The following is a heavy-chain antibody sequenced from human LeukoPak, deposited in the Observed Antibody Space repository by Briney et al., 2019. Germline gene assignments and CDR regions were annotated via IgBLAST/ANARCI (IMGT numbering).Heavy chain of an antibody. CDR2: IWYDGSNE. CDR3: AKSMGGYYPYYFDY. Sequence: GGSLRLSCAASGFTFRSHGMHWVRQAPGKGLEWVAGIWYDGSNEDYADSVKGRFTISRDNSKNTLYLQMNSLRAEDTAVYYCAKSMGGYYPYYFDYWGQGTLVTVSS. V-gene: IGHV3-33*06. D-gene: IGHD3-22*01. J-gene: IGHJ4*02. CDR1: GFTFRSHG.